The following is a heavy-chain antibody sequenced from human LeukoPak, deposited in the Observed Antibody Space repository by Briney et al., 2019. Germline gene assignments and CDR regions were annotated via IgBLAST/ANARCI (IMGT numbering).Heavy chain of an antibody. CDR3: ARDQHINYYDSSGPV. D-gene: IGHD3-22*01. J-gene: IGHJ4*02. CDR2: ISSSGSTI. V-gene: IGHV3-11*01. CDR1: GFTFSDYY. Sequence: GGSLRLSCAASGFTFSDYYMSWIRQAPGKGLEWVSYISSSGSTIYYADSVKGRFTISRDNAKNSLYLQMNSLRAEDTAVYYCARDQHINYYDSSGPVWGQGTLVTVSS.